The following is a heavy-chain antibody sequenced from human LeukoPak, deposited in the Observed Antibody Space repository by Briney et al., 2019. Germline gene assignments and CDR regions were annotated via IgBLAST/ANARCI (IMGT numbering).Heavy chain of an antibody. V-gene: IGHV4-34*01. CDR1: GGSFSGYY. CDR2: INHSGST. CDR3: ARGGVTTVPSDY. Sequence: SETLSLTCAVYGGSFSGYYWSWIRQPPGKGLEWIGEINHSGSTNYNPSLKSRVTISVDTSKNQFSLKLSSVTAADTAVYYCARGGVTTVPSDYWGQGTLVTVSS. D-gene: IGHD4-17*01. J-gene: IGHJ4*02.